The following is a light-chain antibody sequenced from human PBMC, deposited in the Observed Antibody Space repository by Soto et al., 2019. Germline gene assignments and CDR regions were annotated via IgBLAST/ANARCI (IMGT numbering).Light chain of an antibody. J-gene: IGKJ2*01. CDR3: QQYGSSSYT. V-gene: IGKV3-20*01. CDR2: TAS. CDR1: QSVASSF. Sequence: EIVLTQSPGTLSLSPGERATLSCRASQSVASSFIAWFQQKPGQPPRLLIYTASSRAPGIPDRFTASGSGTDFTLTISRLEPEDFAVYYCQQYGSSSYTFGQGTRLEIK.